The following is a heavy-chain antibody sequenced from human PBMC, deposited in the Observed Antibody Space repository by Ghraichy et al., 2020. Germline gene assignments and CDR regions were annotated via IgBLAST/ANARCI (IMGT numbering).Heavy chain of an antibody. CDR1: GFTFSNYW. Sequence: GGSLRLSCAASGFTFSNYWIHWVRQAPGKGLVWVSRINSGGSSTTYADSVKGRFTISRDNAKNTLDLQMNSLRAEDTAVYYCAREYCSGGRCFFGTGGSHFDYWGQGTLVTVSS. J-gene: IGHJ4*02. CDR2: INSGGSST. V-gene: IGHV3-74*01. CDR3: AREYCSGGRCFFGTGGSHFDY. D-gene: IGHD2-15*01.